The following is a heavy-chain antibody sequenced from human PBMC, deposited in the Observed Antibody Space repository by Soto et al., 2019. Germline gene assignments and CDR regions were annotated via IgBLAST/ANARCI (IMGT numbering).Heavy chain of an antibody. D-gene: IGHD6-25*01. CDR3: ARSHGSGGHGYFPH. V-gene: IGHV2-5*02. J-gene: IGHJ1*01. CDR2: IFWDDDK. CDR1: GFSLTTYGVG. Sequence: QITLKESGPTLVKPTQTLTLTCTFSGFSLTTYGVGVAWIRQPPGKALEWLTLIFWDDDKRYSPSLKSRLTITKDTSKDQVVLTMTNMDPVDTATYYCARSHGSGGHGYFPHWGQGTLVTVSS.